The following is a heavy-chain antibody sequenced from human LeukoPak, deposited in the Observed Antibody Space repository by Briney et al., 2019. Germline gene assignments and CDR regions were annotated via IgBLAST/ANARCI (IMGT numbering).Heavy chain of an antibody. Sequence: PGWSLRLSCVASGFTFSSYWMHWVRQAPGKGLVWVSRVTSDGSTTTYADSVKGRFTISRDNAKNTLFLQMNSLRAEDTAVYYCASARSPTRGSPGDYWGQGTLVTVSS. V-gene: IGHV3-74*01. CDR3: ASARSPTRGSPGDY. CDR2: VTSDGSTT. J-gene: IGHJ4*02. CDR1: GFTFSSYW.